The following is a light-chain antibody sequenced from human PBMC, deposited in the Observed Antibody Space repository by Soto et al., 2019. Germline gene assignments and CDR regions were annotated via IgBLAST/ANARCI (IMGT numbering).Light chain of an antibody. CDR1: QGISSY. Sequence: AIRMTQSPSSFSASTGDRVTITCRASQGISSYLAWYQQKPGKAPKLLIYAASTLQSGVPSRFSGSGSGTDFTLTISCLQSEDFATYYCQQYYSDPRTFGQGTRLEIK. J-gene: IGKJ5*01. CDR2: AAS. CDR3: QQYYSDPRT. V-gene: IGKV1-8*01.